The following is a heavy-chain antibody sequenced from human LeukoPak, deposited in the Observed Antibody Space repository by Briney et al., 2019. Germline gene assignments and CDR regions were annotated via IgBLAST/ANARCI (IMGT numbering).Heavy chain of an antibody. CDR3: ARVLRGGDLDMLFDY. V-gene: IGHV3-30*03. Sequence: GRSLRLSCAASGLTFNNYVMSWVRQAPGNVMEWVASISYDEINEYYADFVEGRLTISKDTPKNTLYLQMNSLRIEDTAVYYCARVLRGGDLDMLFDYWGQGTLVTVSS. J-gene: IGHJ4*02. D-gene: IGHD3-10*01. CDR1: GLTFNNYV. CDR2: ISYDEINE.